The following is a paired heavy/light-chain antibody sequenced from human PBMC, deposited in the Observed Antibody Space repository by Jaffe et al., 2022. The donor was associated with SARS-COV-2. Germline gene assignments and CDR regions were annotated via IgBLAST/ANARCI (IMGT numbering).Light chain of an antibody. Sequence: QSVLTQPPSASGTPGQRVTISCSGSNSNIGRNSVNWHHQLPGTAPKLLLSDDNQRPSGVPDRFSASKSGTSASLAISGLQSEDEADYYCAAWDDSLNGWVFGGGTKLTVL. J-gene: IGLJ3*02. CDR2: DDN. CDR3: AAWDDSLNGWV. CDR1: NSNIGRNS. V-gene: IGLV1-44*01.
Heavy chain of an antibody. J-gene: IGHJ4*02. V-gene: IGHV4-38-2*02. CDR1: TYSITSDYY. D-gene: IGHD1-26*01. CDR3: AREIVGATQTIDY. Sequence: QVLLQESGPGLVKPSETLSLTCTVSTYSITSDYYWGWIRQPPGKGLEWIGSIFHSGSAYYNSSLKSRVTISVDTSKKQFSLRLSSLTAADTAVYYCAREIVGATQTIDYWGQGTLVTVSS. CDR2: IFHSGSA.